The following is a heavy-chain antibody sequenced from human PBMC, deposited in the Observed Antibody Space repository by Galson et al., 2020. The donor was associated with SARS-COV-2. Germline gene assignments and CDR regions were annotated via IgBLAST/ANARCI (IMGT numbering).Heavy chain of an antibody. CDR3: VREKWFGESGFDY. J-gene: IGHJ4*02. CDR1: GFTFSTYN. V-gene: IGHV3-21*01. D-gene: IGHD3-10*01. Sequence: GGSLRLSCPASGFTFSTYNMNWVRQAPGKGLEWVSAISSGNTYTYYADSVKGRFTISGDNAKNSLFLQMNSLRAEDTSVYYCVREKWFGESGFDYWGQGTLVTVSS. CDR2: ISSGNTYT.